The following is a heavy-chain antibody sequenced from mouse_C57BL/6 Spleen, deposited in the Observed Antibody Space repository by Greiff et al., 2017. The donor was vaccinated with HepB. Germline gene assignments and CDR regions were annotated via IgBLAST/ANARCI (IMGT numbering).Heavy chain of an antibody. CDR3: ARRSPYYYGSSHWYFDV. V-gene: IGHV1-22*01. Sequence: EVQLQQSGPELVKPGASVKMSCKASGYTFTDYNMHWVKQSHGKSLEWIGYINPNNGGTSYNQKFKGKATLTVNKSSSTAYMELRSLTSEDSAVNYCARRSPYYYGSSHWYFDVWGTGTTVTVSS. CDR2: INPNNGGT. J-gene: IGHJ1*03. CDR1: GYTFTDYN. D-gene: IGHD1-1*01.